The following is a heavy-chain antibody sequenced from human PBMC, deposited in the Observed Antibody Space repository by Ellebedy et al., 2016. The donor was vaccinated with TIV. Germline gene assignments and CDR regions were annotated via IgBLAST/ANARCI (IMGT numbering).Heavy chain of an antibody. V-gene: IGHV1-18*01. Sequence: ASVKVSXKASGYTFTSYGISWVRQAPGQGLEWMGWISAYNGNTNYAQKLQGRVTMTTDTSTSTAYMELRSLRSDDTAVYYCARDLGYSGYDPFDYWGQGTLVTVSS. CDR3: ARDLGYSGYDPFDY. D-gene: IGHD5-12*01. J-gene: IGHJ4*02. CDR2: ISAYNGNT. CDR1: GYTFTSYG.